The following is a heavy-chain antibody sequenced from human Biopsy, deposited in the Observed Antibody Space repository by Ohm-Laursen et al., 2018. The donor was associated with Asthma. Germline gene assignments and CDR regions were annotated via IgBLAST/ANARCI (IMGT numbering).Heavy chain of an antibody. D-gene: IGHD3-10*01. V-gene: IGHV1-18*01. CDR2: ISVYNGNT. CDR1: GYTFNSAG. CDR3: ARAVDYSHYYGIDV. Sequence: SVNVSCKPSGYTFNSAGITWVRQAPGQGLECMGWISVYNGNTKAAQKLQDRVTMITDTSTSTAYMELRSPRSDDTAVYFCARAVDYSHYYGIDVWGQGTTVTVS. J-gene: IGHJ6*02.